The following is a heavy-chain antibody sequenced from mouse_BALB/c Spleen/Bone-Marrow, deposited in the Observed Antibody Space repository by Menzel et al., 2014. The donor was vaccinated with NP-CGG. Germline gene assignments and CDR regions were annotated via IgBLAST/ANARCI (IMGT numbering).Heavy chain of an antibody. CDR2: IDPSDSYT. J-gene: IGHJ2*01. CDR3: ARDSITTVVATDY. CDR1: GYTFTSYW. V-gene: IGHV1-69*02. D-gene: IGHD1-1*01. Sequence: QVQLQQSGAELMKPGAPVKLSCKASGYTFTSYWMHWVKQRPGQGLEWIGEIDPSDSYTNYNQKFKGKATLTVDKSSSTAYMQLSSLTSEDSAVYYCARDSITTVVATDYWGQGTTLTVSS.